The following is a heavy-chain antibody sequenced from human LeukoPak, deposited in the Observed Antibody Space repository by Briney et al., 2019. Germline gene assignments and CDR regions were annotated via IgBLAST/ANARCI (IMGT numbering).Heavy chain of an antibody. D-gene: IGHD2-2*01. CDR2: ISSSSSYI. J-gene: IGHJ4*02. V-gene: IGHV3-21*01. CDR1: GFTFSSYS. CDR3: ARDRDWTNVPAAPGI. Sequence: MPGGSLRLSCAASGFTFSSYSMNWVRQAPGKGLEWVSSISSSSSYIYYADSVKGRFTISRDNAKNSLYLQMNSLRAEDTAVYYCARDRDWTNVPAAPGIWGQGTLVTVSS.